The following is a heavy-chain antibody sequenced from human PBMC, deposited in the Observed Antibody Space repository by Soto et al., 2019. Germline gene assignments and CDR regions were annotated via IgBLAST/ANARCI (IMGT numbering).Heavy chain of an antibody. J-gene: IGHJ4*02. Sequence: SETLSLTCAVYGGSFSGYYWSRIRQPPGKGLEWIGEINHSGSTNYNPSLKSRVTISVDTSKNQFSLKLSSVTAADTAVYYCARGMITFGGVIADYWGQGTLVTVSS. CDR2: INHSGST. CDR3: ARGMITFGGVIADY. CDR1: GGSFSGYY. V-gene: IGHV4-34*01. D-gene: IGHD3-16*02.